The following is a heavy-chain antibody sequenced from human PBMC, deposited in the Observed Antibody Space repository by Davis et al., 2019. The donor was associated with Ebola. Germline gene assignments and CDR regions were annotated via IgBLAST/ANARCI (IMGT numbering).Heavy chain of an antibody. V-gene: IGHV1-18*01. J-gene: IGHJ4*02. CDR2: ISNYNGHT. CDR3: AREAIVTPWGFDY. Sequence: ASVKVSCKASGYTFTSYGINWVRQAPGQGLEWMGWISNYNGHTNYAQKFQGRVTMTTDTSTTTAYMELRSLRADDTAVYYCAREAIVTPWGFDYWGQGTLVTVSS. CDR1: GYTFTSYG. D-gene: IGHD4-11*01.